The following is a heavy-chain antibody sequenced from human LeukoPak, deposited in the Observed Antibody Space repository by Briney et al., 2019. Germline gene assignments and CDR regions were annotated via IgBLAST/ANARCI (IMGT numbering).Heavy chain of an antibody. V-gene: IGHV5-51*01. D-gene: IGHD1-1*01. Sequence: GESLKISCKGSGYSFTSYWIGWVRPMPGKGLEWMGIIYPGDSDTRYSPSFQGQHTISADKSISTPYLQWTSLKAHGPAIPYCARAWTCDYWGQGTLVTVSS. CDR1: GYSFTSYW. CDR2: IYPGDSDT. CDR3: ARAWTCDY. J-gene: IGHJ4*02.